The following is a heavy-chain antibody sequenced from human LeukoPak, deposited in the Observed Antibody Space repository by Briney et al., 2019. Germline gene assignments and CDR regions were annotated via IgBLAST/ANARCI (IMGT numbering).Heavy chain of an antibody. J-gene: IGHJ4*02. CDR2: IYYSGST. V-gene: IGHV4-59*12. CDR1: GGSISSYY. CDR3: ARLADPSFDY. Sequence: SETLSLTCTVSGGSISSYYWSWIRQPPGKGLEWIGYIYYSGSTNYNPSLKSRVTISVDTSKNQFSLKLSSVTAADTAVYYCARLADPSFDYWGQGTLVTVSS.